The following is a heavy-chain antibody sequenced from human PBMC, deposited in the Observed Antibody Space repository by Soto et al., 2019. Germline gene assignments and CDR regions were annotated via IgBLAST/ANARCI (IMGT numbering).Heavy chain of an antibody. J-gene: IGHJ4*02. D-gene: IGHD1-1*01. CDR2: IKQDGSEK. Sequence: EVQLVESGGGLVQPGGSLRLSCAASGFTFSGYSMSWVRQAPGKGLEWVANIKQDGSEKYYVASVKGRFTISRDNAKNSVYLQMNSLRADDTAAYYCARQRGCDYWGQGTLVTVSS. CDR1: GFTFSGYS. CDR3: ARQRGCDY. V-gene: IGHV3-7*01.